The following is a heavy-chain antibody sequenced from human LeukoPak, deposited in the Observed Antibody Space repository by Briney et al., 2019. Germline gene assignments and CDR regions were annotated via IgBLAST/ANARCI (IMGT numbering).Heavy chain of an antibody. CDR3: AKGGNYYYYYGMDV. V-gene: IGHV3-30*02. Sequence: PGESLRLSCAASGFTISSYSMNWVRQAPGKGLEWVAFIRYDGSNKYYADSVKGRFTISRDNSKNTLYLQMNSLRAEDTAVYYCAKGGNYYYYYGMDVWGQGTTVTVSS. D-gene: IGHD1-26*01. CDR1: GFTISSYS. CDR2: IRYDGSNK. J-gene: IGHJ6*02.